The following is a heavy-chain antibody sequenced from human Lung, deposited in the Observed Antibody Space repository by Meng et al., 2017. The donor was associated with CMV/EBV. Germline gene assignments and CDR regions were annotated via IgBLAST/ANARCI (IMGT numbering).Heavy chain of an antibody. Sequence: SXXASGFTVSSNYMSWVSQAPGKGLEWVSVIYSGGSTYYADSVKGRFTISRDNSKNTLYLQMNSLRAEDTAVYYCARNNCSSTSCYSLYYYGMDVWGQGTXVTVSS. CDR3: ARNNCSSTSCYSLYYYGMDV. J-gene: IGHJ6*02. D-gene: IGHD2-2*01. CDR2: IYSGGST. CDR1: GFTVSSNY. V-gene: IGHV3-53*01.